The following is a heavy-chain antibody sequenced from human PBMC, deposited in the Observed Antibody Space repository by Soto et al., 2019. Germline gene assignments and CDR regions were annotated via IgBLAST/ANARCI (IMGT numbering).Heavy chain of an antibody. D-gene: IGHD4-4*01. CDR1: GFTFSGSA. CDR3: TRHPRYSNYAQGQSNYYYYGMDV. Sequence: GGSLRLSCAASGFTFSGSAMHWVRQASGKGLEWVGRIRSKANSYATAYAASVKGRFTISRDDSKNTAYLQMNSLKTEDTAVYYCTRHPRYSNYAQGQSNYYYYGMDVWGQGTTVTVSS. V-gene: IGHV3-73*01. J-gene: IGHJ6*02. CDR2: IRSKANSYAT.